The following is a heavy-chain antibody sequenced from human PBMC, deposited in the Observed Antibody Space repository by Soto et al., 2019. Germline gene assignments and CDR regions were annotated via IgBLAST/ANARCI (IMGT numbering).Heavy chain of an antibody. V-gene: IGHV1-69*02. CDR2: IIPILGIA. D-gene: IGHD4-17*01. CDR1: GGTFSSYT. CDR3: ARADYGDYVGNDY. J-gene: IGHJ4*02. Sequence: QVQLVQSGAEVKKPGSSVKVSCKASGGTFSSYTISWVRQAPGQGLEWMGRIIPILGIANYAQKFQGRVTITADKSASTAYMELSSLRSEDTAVYYCARADYGDYVGNDYWGQGTLVTVSS.